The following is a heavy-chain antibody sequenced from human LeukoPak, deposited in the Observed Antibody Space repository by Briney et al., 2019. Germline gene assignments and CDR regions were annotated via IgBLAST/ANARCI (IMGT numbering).Heavy chain of an antibody. Sequence: GASVTVSCMASEYTFTDYYIHWVRQAPGQGLEWVGWINCKSGGTNSAHKFQGRISKTKDRPIRTVYMDLSRLRSDDTAIYYCARQSLTYYETLDAFDIWGQGTMVTVSS. D-gene: IGHD3-22*01. V-gene: IGHV1-2*07. CDR1: EYTFTDYY. CDR3: ARQSLTYYETLDAFDI. CDR2: INCKSGGT. J-gene: IGHJ3*02.